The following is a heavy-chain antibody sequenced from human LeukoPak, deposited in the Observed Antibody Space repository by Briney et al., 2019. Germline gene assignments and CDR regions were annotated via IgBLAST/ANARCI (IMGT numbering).Heavy chain of an antibody. D-gene: IGHD3-22*01. CDR1: GYSFTSYW. J-gene: IGHJ4*02. CDR3: VRDDTAEYYDTTGSPLPFEY. Sequence: GESLKISCKCSGYSFTSYWIGWVRQMPGKGLEWMGIIYPGDSDTRYSPSYQGQVTIAADKHISAANLQWSSLKASDIALNYRVRDDTAEYYDTTGSPLPFEYWGKRILVT. V-gene: IGHV5-51*04. CDR2: IYPGDSDT.